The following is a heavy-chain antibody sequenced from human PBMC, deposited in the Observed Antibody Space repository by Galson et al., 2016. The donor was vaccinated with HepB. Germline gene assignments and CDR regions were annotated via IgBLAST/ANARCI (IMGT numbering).Heavy chain of an antibody. D-gene: IGHD2-15*01. V-gene: IGHV3-33*01. CDR3: ARDPGRSTWTNYFDY. CDR1: GFTFSAYG. Sequence: SLRLSCAASGFTFSAYGMHWVRQSPGKGLEWLAVIRNDEVSDYYADSAKGRFTVSRDNSKNTLYLQMDNLRAEDTAVYFCARDPGRSTWTNYFDYWGQGARVTVSS. J-gene: IGHJ4*02. CDR2: IRNDEVSD.